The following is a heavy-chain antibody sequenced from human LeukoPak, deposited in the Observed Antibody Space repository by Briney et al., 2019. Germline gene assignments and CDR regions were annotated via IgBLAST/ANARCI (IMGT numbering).Heavy chain of an antibody. Sequence: GGSLRLSCAASGFTFSSYSMNWVRQAPGKGLEWVSSISSSSSYIYYADSVKGRFTISRDNAKNSLYLQMNSLRAEDTAVYYCARGEWDIVVVPAAQNDYWGQGTLATVSS. CDR1: GFTFSSYS. V-gene: IGHV3-21*01. CDR2: ISSSSSYI. J-gene: IGHJ4*02. D-gene: IGHD2-2*01. CDR3: ARGEWDIVVVPAAQNDY.